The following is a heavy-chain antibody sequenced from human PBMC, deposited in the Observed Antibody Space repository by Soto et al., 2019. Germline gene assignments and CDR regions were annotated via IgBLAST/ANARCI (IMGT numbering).Heavy chain of an antibody. CDR1: GFTFSSYW. J-gene: IGHJ6*02. Sequence: GGSLRLSCAASGFTFSSYWMSWVRQAPGKGLEWVANIKQDGSEKYYVDSVKGRFTISRDNAKNSLYLQMNSLRAEDTAVYYCARVPTKSKAVAASPGDYYYYGMDVWGQGTTVTVSS. CDR2: IKQDGSEK. D-gene: IGHD6-19*01. CDR3: ARVPTKSKAVAASPGDYYYYGMDV. V-gene: IGHV3-7*05.